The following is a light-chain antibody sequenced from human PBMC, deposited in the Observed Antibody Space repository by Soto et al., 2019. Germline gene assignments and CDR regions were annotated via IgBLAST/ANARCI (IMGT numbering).Light chain of an antibody. CDR3: QQSYRTPWT. CDR1: QSISSY. V-gene: IGKV1-39*01. J-gene: IGKJ1*01. Sequence: DIQMTQSPSSLSASVGDRVTITCRASQSISSYLHWYQQKPGKAPKLLIYAASSLQSGVQTRFSGSGSVTDFTLTISSLQPEEFATYDCQQSYRTPWTFGQGTEGEIK. CDR2: AAS.